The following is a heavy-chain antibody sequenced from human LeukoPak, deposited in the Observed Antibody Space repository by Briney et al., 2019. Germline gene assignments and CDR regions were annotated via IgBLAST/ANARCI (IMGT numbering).Heavy chain of an antibody. CDR1: GFTFSSYS. D-gene: IGHD6-19*01. J-gene: IGHJ3*02. CDR3: ARDRIAVAVHDAFDI. CDR2: ISSSSSYI. V-gene: IGHV3-21*01. Sequence: GGSLRLSCAASGFTFSSYSMNRVRQAPGKGLEWVSSISSSSSYIYYADSVKGRFTISRDNAKNSLYLQMNSLRAEDTAVYYCARDRIAVAVHDAFDIWGQGTMVTVSS.